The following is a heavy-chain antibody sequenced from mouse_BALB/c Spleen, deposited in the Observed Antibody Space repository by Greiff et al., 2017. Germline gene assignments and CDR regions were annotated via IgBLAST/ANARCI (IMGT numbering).Heavy chain of an antibody. CDR2: ISSGGGST. Sequence: EVMLVESGGGLVKPGGSLKLSCAASGFAFSSYDMSWVRQTPEKRLEWVAYISSGGGSTYYPDTVKGRFTISRDNAKNTLYLQMSSLKSEDTAMYYCARHPSFAYWGQGTLVTVSA. J-gene: IGHJ3*01. CDR1: GFAFSSYD. CDR3: ARHPSFAY. V-gene: IGHV5-12-1*01.